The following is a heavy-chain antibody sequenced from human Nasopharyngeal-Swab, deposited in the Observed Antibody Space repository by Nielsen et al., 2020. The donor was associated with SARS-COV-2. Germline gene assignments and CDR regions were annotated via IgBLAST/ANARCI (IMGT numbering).Heavy chain of an antibody. CDR2: IYYSGST. V-gene: IGHV4-30-4*01. D-gene: IGHD3-3*01. J-gene: IGHJ4*02. CDR3: ARVHPPRQYYDFWSGYFDY. Sequence: WIRQPPGKGLEWIGYIYYSGSTYYNPSLKSRVTISVDTSKNQFSLKLSSVTAADTAVYYCARVHPPRQYYDFWSGYFDYWGQGTLVTVSS.